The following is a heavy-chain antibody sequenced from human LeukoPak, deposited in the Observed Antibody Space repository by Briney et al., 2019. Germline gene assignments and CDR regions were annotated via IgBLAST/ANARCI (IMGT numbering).Heavy chain of an antibody. J-gene: IGHJ5*02. CDR3: AREYNWNFNWFDP. CDR2: IYYSGST. D-gene: IGHD1-1*01. Sequence: PSQTLSLTCTVSGGSISSGDYYWSWIRQAPGKGLEWRRYIYYSGSTYYNPSLESRVTISVDTSKNQCSRKLSAVTAADTAVYYCAREYNWNFNWFDPWGQGTLVTVSS. V-gene: IGHV4-30-4*01. CDR1: GGSISSGDYY.